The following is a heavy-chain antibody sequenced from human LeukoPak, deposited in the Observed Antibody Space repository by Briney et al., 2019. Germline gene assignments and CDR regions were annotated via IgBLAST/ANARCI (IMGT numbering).Heavy chain of an antibody. Sequence: SETLSLTCTVSGGSISSYYWSWIRQPPGKGLEWIGYIYYSGSTNYNPSLKSRVTISVDTSKNQFSLKLSSVTAADTAVYYCARDKRGPILYWGQGTLVTVTS. D-gene: IGHD5-12*01. CDR3: ARDKRGPILY. V-gene: IGHV4-59*01. CDR1: GGSISSYY. CDR2: IYYSGST. J-gene: IGHJ4*02.